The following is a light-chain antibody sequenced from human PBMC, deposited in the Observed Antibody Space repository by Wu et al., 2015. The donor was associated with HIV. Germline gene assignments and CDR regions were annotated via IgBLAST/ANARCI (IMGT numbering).Light chain of an antibody. V-gene: IGKV1-5*03. CDR2: KAS. J-gene: IGKJ2*01. CDR1: QSVGLW. CDR3: QQYYTYPYT. Sequence: DIQMTQSPSTLSASVGDRVTITCRASQSVGLWLAWYQQKPGKAPRLLIYKASNLESGVPSKFSGGGSVTEFTLTINSLQSDDFATYYRQQYYTYPYTFGQGTKLEIK.